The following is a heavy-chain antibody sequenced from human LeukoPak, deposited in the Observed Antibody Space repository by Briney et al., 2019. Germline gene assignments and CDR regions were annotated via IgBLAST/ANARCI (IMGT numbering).Heavy chain of an antibody. CDR3: ARDIVDSSGWYLFGTTYYFDY. CDR2: MNHNSGNT. J-gene: IGHJ4*02. CDR1: GYTFTSYD. V-gene: IGHV1-8*01. D-gene: IGHD6-19*01. Sequence: ASVKVSCKASGYTFTSYDINWVRQATGQGLEWMGWMNHNSGNTGYAQKFQGRVTMTRNTSISTAYMELSSLRSEDTAVYYCARDIVDSSGWYLFGTTYYFDYWGQGTLVTVSS.